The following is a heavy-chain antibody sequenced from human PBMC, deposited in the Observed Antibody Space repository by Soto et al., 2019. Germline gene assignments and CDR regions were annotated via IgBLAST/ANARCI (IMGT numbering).Heavy chain of an antibody. CDR2: ISASGDTT. CDR1: GFSFSTCA. Sequence: EVQLLESGGGLVQPGGSLRLSCAASGFSFSTCAVSWVRQAPGKGLEWVSSISASGDTTHYAESVRGRFTISRDNSRNTLHLQMSSLTAEDTAIYSCAAQATGYFVPFDFWGRGTPVTVSS. J-gene: IGHJ4*02. V-gene: IGHV3-23*01. D-gene: IGHD3-22*01. CDR3: AAQATGYFVPFDF.